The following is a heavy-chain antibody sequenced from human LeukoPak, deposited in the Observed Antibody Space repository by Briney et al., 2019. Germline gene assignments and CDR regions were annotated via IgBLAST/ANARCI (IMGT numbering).Heavy chain of an antibody. D-gene: IGHD2-21*02. CDR3: ARITRRRGLMTSINYYHYYHMDL. CDR1: GGTFSSYA. J-gene: IGHJ6*03. V-gene: IGHV1-69*05. Sequence: GASVKVSCKASGGTFSSYAISWVRQAPGQGLEWMGGIIPIFGTANYAQKFQGRVTITTDESTSTAYMELSSLRSEDTAGYYCARITRRRGLMTSINYYHYYHMDLWGKGTQVTVSS. CDR2: IIPIFGTA.